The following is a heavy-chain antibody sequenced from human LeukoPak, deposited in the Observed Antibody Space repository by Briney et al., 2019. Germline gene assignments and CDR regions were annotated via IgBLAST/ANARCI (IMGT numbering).Heavy chain of an antibody. CDR1: GDSIRSYF. V-gene: IGHV4-59*01. Sequence: SETLSLTCTVSGDSIRSYFWSWIRQPPGKGLEWIGNIYHSGSTNYSPSLKSRVTISVDTSQNQFSLKLTSVTAADTAVYYCARDRGLTPGSDPSQNGDYYFDYWGQGTLVTVSS. CDR2: IYHSGST. J-gene: IGHJ4*02. CDR3: ARDRGLTPGSDPSQNGDYYFDY. D-gene: IGHD3-10*01.